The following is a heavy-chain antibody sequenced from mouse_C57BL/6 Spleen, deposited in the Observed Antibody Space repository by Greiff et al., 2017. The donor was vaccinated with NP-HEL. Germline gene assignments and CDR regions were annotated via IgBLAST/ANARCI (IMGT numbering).Heavy chain of an antibody. CDR1: GYAFSSSW. V-gene: IGHV1-82*01. CDR3: ARTGDYYSNYAPDY. CDR2: IYPGDGDT. D-gene: IGHD2-5*01. J-gene: IGHJ2*01. Sequence: QVQLQQSGPELVKPGASVKISCKASGYAFSSSWMNWVKQRPGKGLEWIGRIYPGDGDTNYNGKFKGKATLTADKSSSTAYMQLSSLTSEDSAVYFCARTGDYYSNYAPDYWGQGTTLTVSS.